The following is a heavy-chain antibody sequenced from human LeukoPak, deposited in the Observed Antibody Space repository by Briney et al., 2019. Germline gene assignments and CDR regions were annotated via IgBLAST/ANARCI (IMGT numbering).Heavy chain of an antibody. CDR3: ARHEDRYGSGSLYYYYMDV. CDR1: GGSISSYY. J-gene: IGHJ6*03. CDR2: IYYSGST. Sequence: SETLSLTCTVSGGSISSYYWSWIRQPPGKGLEWIGYIYYSGSTYYNPSLKSRVTISVDTSKNQFSLKLSSVTAADTAVYYCARHEDRYGSGSLYYYYMDVWGKGTTVTISS. V-gene: IGHV4-59*08. D-gene: IGHD3-10*01.